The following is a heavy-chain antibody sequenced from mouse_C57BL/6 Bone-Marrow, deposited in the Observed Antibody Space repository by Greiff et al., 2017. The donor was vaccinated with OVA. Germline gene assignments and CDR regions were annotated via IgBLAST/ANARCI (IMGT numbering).Heavy chain of an antibody. Sequence: QVQLQQSGAELARPGASVKLSCKASGYTFTSYGISWVKQRTGQGLEWIGEIYPRSGNTYYNEKFKGKATLTADKSSSTAYMELRSLTSEDSAVYFCAREFITTVVATRYFDVWGTGTTVTVSS. V-gene: IGHV1-81*01. CDR1: GYTFTSYG. D-gene: IGHD1-1*01. CDR3: AREFITTVVATRYFDV. CDR2: IYPRSGNT. J-gene: IGHJ1*03.